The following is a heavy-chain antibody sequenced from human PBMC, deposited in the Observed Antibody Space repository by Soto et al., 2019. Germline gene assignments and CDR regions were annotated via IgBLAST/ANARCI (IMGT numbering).Heavy chain of an antibody. CDR2: ISSSSSTI. CDR1: GFTCSSYA. Sequence: GGSLRLSCAASGFTCSSYAMSWVRQAPGKGLEWVSYISSSSSTIYYADSVKGRFTISRDNAKNSLYLQMNSLRDEDTAVYYCARDRYDTLPYYYYGMDVWGQGTTVTVS. J-gene: IGHJ6*02. D-gene: IGHD3-22*01. CDR3: ARDRYDTLPYYYYGMDV. V-gene: IGHV3-48*02.